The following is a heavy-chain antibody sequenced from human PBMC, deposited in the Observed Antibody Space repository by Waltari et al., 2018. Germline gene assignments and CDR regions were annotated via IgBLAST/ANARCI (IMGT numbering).Heavy chain of an antibody. J-gene: IGHJ4*02. CDR2: IKQDGSDK. Sequence: QLLESGGGLVQPGKSLRLSCVASGFTFSDHAMSWGRQRPGEGLEWVANIKQDGSDKYYVDSVKCRFTISRDNAKNSLYLQMNSLRAEDTAVYYCARVGAFDYWGQGTLVTVSS. CDR3: ARVGAFDY. CDR1: GFTFSDHA. V-gene: IGHV3-7*01.